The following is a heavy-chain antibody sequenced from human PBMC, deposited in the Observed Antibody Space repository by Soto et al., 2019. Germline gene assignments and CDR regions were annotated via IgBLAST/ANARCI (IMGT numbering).Heavy chain of an antibody. D-gene: IGHD1-1*01. CDR3: ASRLEELGTLDYYYGMDV. V-gene: IGHV1-69*01. J-gene: IGHJ6*02. CDR1: GGTFSSYA. Sequence: QVQLVQSGAEVKKPGSSVKVSCKASGGTFSSYAISWVRQAPGQGLEWMGGIIPIFGTANYAQKFQGRVTITADESTSTAYMELSSLRSEDTAVYYCASRLEELGTLDYYYGMDVWGQGTTVTVSS. CDR2: IIPIFGTA.